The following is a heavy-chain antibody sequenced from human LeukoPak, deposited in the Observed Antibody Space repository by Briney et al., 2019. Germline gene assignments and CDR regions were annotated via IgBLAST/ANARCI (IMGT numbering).Heavy chain of an antibody. CDR2: ISHRGST. Sequence: SETLSLTCAVYGGSFSGYYWSWIRQPPGKGLEWVGSISHRGSTYYNPSLRSRITISLDRSKQKFSLKLNSVTAADTAVYYCAKSNGYGLIDIWGQGTMVTVSS. CDR1: GGSFSGYY. D-gene: IGHD3-22*01. J-gene: IGHJ3*02. CDR3: AKSNGYGLIDI. V-gene: IGHV4-34*01.